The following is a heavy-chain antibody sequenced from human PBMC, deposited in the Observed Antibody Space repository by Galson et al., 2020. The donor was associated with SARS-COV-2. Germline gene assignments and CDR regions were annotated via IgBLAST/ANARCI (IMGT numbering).Heavy chain of an antibody. CDR2: IYYSGST. CDR3: ARGGGYVDAFDI. Sequence: SETLSLTCTVSGGSISSGGYYWSWIRQHPGKGLEWIGYIYYSGSTYYNPSLKSLVTISVDTSKNQFSLKLSPVTAADTAVYYCARGGGYVDAFDIWGQGTMVTVSS. CDR1: GGSISSGGYY. V-gene: IGHV4-31*01. D-gene: IGHD6-25*01. J-gene: IGHJ3*02.